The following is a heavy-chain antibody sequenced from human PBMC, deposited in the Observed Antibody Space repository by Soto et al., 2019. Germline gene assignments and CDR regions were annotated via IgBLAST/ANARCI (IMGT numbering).Heavy chain of an antibody. CDR3: ARLTGFFSERNVRFDY. V-gene: IGHV5-51*01. D-gene: IGHD1-26*01. J-gene: IGHJ4*02. CDR1: GYGFSGYW. Sequence: GESLKISCKASGYGFSGYWIGWVRQLPGKGLEWMGIIYPGDSNTKYSPSFQGQVTMSADKSISTAYLHLSSLKASATAMYYCARLTGFFSERNVRFDYCGQGTLVTVSS. CDR2: IYPGDSNT.